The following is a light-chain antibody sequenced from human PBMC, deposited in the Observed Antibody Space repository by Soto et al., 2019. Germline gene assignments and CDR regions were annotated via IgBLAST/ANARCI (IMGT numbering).Light chain of an antibody. V-gene: IGLV2-14*01. Sequence: QSVLTQPPSASGSPGQSVAISCTGTSSDVGGYNYVSWYQHHPGKAPKLMIYEVSNRPSGVSNRFSGSKSGNTASLTISGLQAEDEAEYYCNSYTSSSNYVFVPGTKVTVL. J-gene: IGLJ1*01. CDR1: SSDVGGYNY. CDR2: EVS. CDR3: NSYTSSSNYV.